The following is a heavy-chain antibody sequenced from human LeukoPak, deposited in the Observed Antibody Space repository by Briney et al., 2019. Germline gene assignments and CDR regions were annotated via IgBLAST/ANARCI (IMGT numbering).Heavy chain of an antibody. V-gene: IGHV4-30-2*05. J-gene: IGHJ5*02. CDR2: IFHTGHT. CDR1: GGSISSGDYP. D-gene: IGHD6-13*01. Sequence: SQTLSLTCTVSGGSISSGDYPWSWIRQPPGKGLEWIGYIFHTGHTSYNPSLKSRVNISIGTSKNQFSLKLSSVTAADTAVYYCARLDNWFDPWGQGTLVTVSS. CDR3: ARLDNWFDP.